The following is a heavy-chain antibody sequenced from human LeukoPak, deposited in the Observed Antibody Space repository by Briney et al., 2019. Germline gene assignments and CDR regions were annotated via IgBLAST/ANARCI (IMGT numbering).Heavy chain of an antibody. CDR3: ARGEPRGHDAFDI. D-gene: IGHD1-14*01. CDR1: GFTFSSYS. V-gene: IGHV3-53*01. CDR2: IYTGGST. J-gene: IGHJ3*02. Sequence: GGSLRLSCAASGFTFSSYSMNWVRQAPGKGLEWVSVIYTGGSTYYADSVKGRFTISRDNSKNTLYLQMNSLRAEDTAVYYCARGEPRGHDAFDIWGQGTMVTVSS.